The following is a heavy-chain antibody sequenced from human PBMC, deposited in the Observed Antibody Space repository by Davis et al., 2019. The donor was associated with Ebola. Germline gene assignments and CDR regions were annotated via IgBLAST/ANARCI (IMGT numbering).Heavy chain of an antibody. CDR3: AKTQWRYCSSTSCTNDFDY. CDR1: GFTFSSYG. CDR2: IRYDGSNK. D-gene: IGHD2-2*01. Sequence: GESLKISCAASGFTFSSYGMHWVRQAPGKGLEWVAFIRYDGSNKYYADSVKGRFTISRDNSKNTLYLQMNSLRAEDTAVYYCAKTQWRYCSSTSCTNDFDYWGQGTLVTVSS. V-gene: IGHV3-30*02. J-gene: IGHJ4*02.